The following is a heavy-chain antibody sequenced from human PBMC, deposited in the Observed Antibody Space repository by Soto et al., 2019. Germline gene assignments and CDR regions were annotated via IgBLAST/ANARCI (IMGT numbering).Heavy chain of an antibody. V-gene: IGHV4-34*01. J-gene: IGHJ6*02. CDR2: INHSGST. Sequence: FETLSLTCAVYGGSFSGYYWSWIRQPPGKGLEWIGEINHSGSTNYNPSLKSRVTISVDTSKNQFSLKLSSVTAADTAVYYCARTTKYYYYYGMDVWGQGTTVTVSS. CDR3: ARTTKYYYYYGMDV. D-gene: IGHD4-17*01. CDR1: GGSFSGYY.